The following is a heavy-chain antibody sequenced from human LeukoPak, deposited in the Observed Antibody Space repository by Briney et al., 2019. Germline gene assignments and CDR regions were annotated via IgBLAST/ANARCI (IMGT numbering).Heavy chain of an antibody. CDR3: ASTTYYHPWVFDY. Sequence: GGSLRLSCVASGFTFSRYGIHWVRQPPGKGLEWVAVIRYDGSAYSYADSVKGRFTISRDNSKNTLYLQMCSLRAEDTAVYYCASTTYYHPWVFDYWGQGTLVTVSS. D-gene: IGHD3-10*01. CDR1: GFTFSRYG. J-gene: IGHJ4*02. CDR2: IRYDGSAY. V-gene: IGHV3-33*01.